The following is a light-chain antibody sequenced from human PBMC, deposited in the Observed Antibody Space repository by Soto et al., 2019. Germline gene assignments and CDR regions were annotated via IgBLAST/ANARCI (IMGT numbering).Light chain of an antibody. CDR1: QSVSSNF. V-gene: IGKV3-20*01. CDR3: QQYDRSPRT. CDR2: GAS. J-gene: IGKJ1*01. Sequence: EIVLTQSPGTLSLSPGERATLSCRASQSVSSNFFAWYQQKPGQAPRLLIYGASNRATGIPDRFSVSGSGTDFTLTISRLEPEDFAVYYCQQYDRSPRTFGQGTKVEVK.